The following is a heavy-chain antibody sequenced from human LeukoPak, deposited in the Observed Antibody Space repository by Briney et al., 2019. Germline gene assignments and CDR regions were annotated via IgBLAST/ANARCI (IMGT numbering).Heavy chain of an antibody. CDR3: ARDFRAARTFDY. CDR2: ISSSSSYI. J-gene: IGHJ4*02. V-gene: IGHV3-21*01. Sequence: GGSLRLSCAVSGFTFSSYSMNWVRQAPGKGLEWVSSISSSSSYIYYADSVKGRFTISRDNAENSLYLQMNSLRAEDTAVYYCARDFRAARTFDYWGQGTLVTVSS. CDR1: GFTFSSYS. D-gene: IGHD6-6*01.